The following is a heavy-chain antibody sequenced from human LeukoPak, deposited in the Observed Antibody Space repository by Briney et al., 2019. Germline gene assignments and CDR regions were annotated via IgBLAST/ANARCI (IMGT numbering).Heavy chain of an antibody. CDR3: ARDRSDTAMQDAFDI. CDR2: ISSSSSYI. Sequence: PGGSLRLSCAASGFTFSSYSMNWVRQAPGKGLEWVSSISSSSSYIYYADSVKGRFTISRDNAKNSLYLQMNSLRAEDTAVYYCARDRSDTAMQDAFDIWGQGTMVTVSS. D-gene: IGHD5-18*01. CDR1: GFTFSSYS. J-gene: IGHJ3*02. V-gene: IGHV3-21*01.